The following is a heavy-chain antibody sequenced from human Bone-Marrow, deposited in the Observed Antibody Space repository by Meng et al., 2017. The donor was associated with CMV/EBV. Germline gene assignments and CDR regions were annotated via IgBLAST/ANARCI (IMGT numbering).Heavy chain of an antibody. J-gene: IGHJ5*02. D-gene: IGHD3-3*01. CDR3: ARDKNYDFWSGYFNWFDP. CDR2: INPSGGST. V-gene: IGHV1-46*01. Sequence: ASVKVSCKASGYTFTSYYMHWVRQAPGQGLEWMGIINPSGGSTNYAQKFQGRVTMTRDTSTSTVYMELSSLRSEDTAVYHCARDKNYDFWSGYFNWFDPWGQGTLVTVSS. CDR1: GYTFTSYY.